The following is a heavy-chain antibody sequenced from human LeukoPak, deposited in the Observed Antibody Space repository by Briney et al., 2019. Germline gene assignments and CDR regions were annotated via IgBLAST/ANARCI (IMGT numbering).Heavy chain of an antibody. V-gene: IGHV4-30-2*01. CDR2: IYHSGST. J-gene: IGHJ5*02. Sequence: SQTLSLTCAVSGGSISSGGYSWSWIRHPPGKGLEWIGYIYHSGSTYYNPSLKSRVTISVDRSKNQFSPKLRSVTAADTAVDYCARGGDYDFWSGSGIWFDPWGQGTLVTVSS. D-gene: IGHD3-3*01. CDR1: GGSISSGGYS. CDR3: ARGGDYDFWSGSGIWFDP.